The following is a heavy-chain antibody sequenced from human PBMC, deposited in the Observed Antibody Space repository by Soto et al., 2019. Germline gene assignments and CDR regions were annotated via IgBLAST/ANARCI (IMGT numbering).Heavy chain of an antibody. V-gene: IGHV4-4*02. CDR3: GRVVIAIPRGAFYS. Sequence: QVQLQESGPGLVKPSGTLSLTCAVSGGSISSSPWWTCVRQSPGKGLEYIGELSHSGTSNSNLSLNSRVMLSVAKCKNHFSLTLTSVTAAVLSVYYWGRVVIAIPRGAFYSWGQGTLVIVSS. D-gene: IGHD3-9*01. CDR2: LSHSGTS. J-gene: IGHJ3*01. CDR1: GGSISSSPW.